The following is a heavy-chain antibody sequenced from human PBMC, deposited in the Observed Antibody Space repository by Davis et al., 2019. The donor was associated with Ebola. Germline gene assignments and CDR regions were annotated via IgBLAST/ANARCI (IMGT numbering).Heavy chain of an antibody. J-gene: IGHJ3*02. V-gene: IGHV1-18*04. CDR3: ARVGVGATLGGAFDI. CDR2: ISAYNGNT. CDR1: GYTFTSYG. Sequence: ASVTVSCKASGYTFTSYGISWVRQAPGQGLEWMGWISAYNGNTNYAQKLQGRVTMTTDTSTSTAYMELRSLRSEDTAVYYCARVGVGATLGGAFDIWGQGTMVTVSS. D-gene: IGHD1-26*01.